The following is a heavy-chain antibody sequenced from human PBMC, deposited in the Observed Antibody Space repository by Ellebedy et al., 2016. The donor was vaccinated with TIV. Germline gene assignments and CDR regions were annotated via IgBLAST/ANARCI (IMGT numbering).Heavy chain of an antibody. J-gene: IGHJ4*02. CDR3: AKDDGYSGYGYFDY. V-gene: IGHV3-23*01. Sequence: GESLKISXAASGFTFSSYAMSWVRQAPGKGLEWVSAISGSGGSTYYADSVKGRSTISRDNSKNTLYLQMNSLRAEDTAVYYCAKDDGYSGYGYFDYWGQGTLVTVSS. CDR1: GFTFSSYA. D-gene: IGHD5-12*01. CDR2: ISGSGGST.